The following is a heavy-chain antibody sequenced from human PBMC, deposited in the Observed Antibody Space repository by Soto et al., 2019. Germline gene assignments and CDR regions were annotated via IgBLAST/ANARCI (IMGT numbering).Heavy chain of an antibody. D-gene: IGHD3-10*01. J-gene: IGHJ6*02. CDR1: GYTFTAYY. CDR3: ARNIDYYYGPGSGNGHGF. Sequence: QVQLVQSGAEVKEPGDSVSVSCEASGYTFTAYYIHWVRQAPGQGLEWMGWINPKFGDTTYAQDFHGRVSMTRDMSISTVYMELSRLNSDDTAIYYCARNIDYYYGPGSGNGHGFWGQGTTVTVFS. V-gene: IGHV1-2*02. CDR2: INPKFGDT.